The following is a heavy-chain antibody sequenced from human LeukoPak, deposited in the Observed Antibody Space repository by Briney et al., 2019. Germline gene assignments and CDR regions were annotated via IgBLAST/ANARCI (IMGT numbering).Heavy chain of an antibody. D-gene: IGHD2-2*01. Sequence: GESLKISCKGSGYSFTSYWIGWVRQMPGKGLEWMGIIYPGDSDTTYSPSFQGQVTISADKSISTAYLQWSSLKASDTAMYYCARRDGYCSSTSCYADYYYGMDVWGQGTTVTASS. J-gene: IGHJ6*02. CDR3: ARRDGYCSSTSCYADYYYGMDV. CDR2: IYPGDSDT. V-gene: IGHV5-51*01. CDR1: GYSFTSYW.